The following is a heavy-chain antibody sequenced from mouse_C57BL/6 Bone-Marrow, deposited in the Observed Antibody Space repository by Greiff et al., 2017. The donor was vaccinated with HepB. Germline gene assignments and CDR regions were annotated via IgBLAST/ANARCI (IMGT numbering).Heavy chain of an antibody. CDR2: IDPETGGT. V-gene: IGHV1-15*01. J-gene: IGHJ4*01. CDR3: TRYPMDY. Sequence: QVQLQQSGAELVRPGASVTLSCKASGYTFTDYEMHWVKQTPVHGLEWIGAIDPETGGTAYNQKFKGKAILTADKSSSTAYMELRSLTSVDSAVYYSTRYPMDYWGQGTSVTVSS. CDR1: GYTFTDYE.